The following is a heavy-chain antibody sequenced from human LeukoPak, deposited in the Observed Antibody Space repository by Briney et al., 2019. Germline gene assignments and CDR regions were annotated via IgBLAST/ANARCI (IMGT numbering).Heavy chain of an antibody. J-gene: IGHJ4*02. CDR1: GFTVSSNY. CDR2: IYSGGST. D-gene: IGHD3-22*01. Sequence: GGSLRLSCAASGFTVSSNYMSWVRQAPGKGLEWVSVIYSGGSTYYADSVKGRFTISRDNSKNTLYLQMNSLRAEDTAVYYCARVTRYYYDSSGYIGYWGQGTLVTVSS. CDR3: ARVTRYYYDSSGYIGY. V-gene: IGHV3-53*01.